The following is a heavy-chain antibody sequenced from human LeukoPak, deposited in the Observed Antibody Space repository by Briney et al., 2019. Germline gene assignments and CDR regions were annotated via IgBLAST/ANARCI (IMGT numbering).Heavy chain of an antibody. CDR3: ARLDYYDSSGYPED. CDR2: IYYSGST. Sequence: QPSETLSLTCTVSGGSISSYYWSWIRQPPGKGLEWIGYIYYSGSTNYNPSLKSRVTISVDTSKNQFSLKLSSVTAADTAVYYCARLDYYDSSGYPEDWGQGTLVTVSS. V-gene: IGHV4-59*08. CDR1: GGSISSYY. J-gene: IGHJ4*02. D-gene: IGHD3-22*01.